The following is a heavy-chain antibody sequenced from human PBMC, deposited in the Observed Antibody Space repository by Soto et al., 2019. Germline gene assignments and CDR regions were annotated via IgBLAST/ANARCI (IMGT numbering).Heavy chain of an antibody. D-gene: IGHD1-1*01. CDR2: ISAHNGNT. CDR3: ARGRYGDY. V-gene: IGHV1-18*01. J-gene: IGHJ4*02. Sequence: QVHLVQSGAEVKKPGASVKVSCKGSGYIFTTYGITWVRQAPGQGLEWMGWISAHNGNTNYAQKRQGRVTVTRATSTSPAYMELRNLRSDDTAVYYCARGRYGDYWGQGALVTVSS. CDR1: GYIFTTYG.